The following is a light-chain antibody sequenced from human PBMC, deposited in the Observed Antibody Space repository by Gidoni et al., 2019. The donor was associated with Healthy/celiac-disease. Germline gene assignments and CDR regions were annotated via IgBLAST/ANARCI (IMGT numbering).Light chain of an antibody. CDR3: NSRDSSGNV. V-gene: IGLV3-19*01. Sequence: SSELTQDPAVSVALGQTVRITCQGDSLRRYYASWYQQKPGQAPVLVIYGKNNRPSGIPDRFSGSSSGNTASLTITGAQAEDEADYYCNSRDSSGNVFGTGTKVTVL. CDR2: GKN. CDR1: SLRRYY. J-gene: IGLJ1*01.